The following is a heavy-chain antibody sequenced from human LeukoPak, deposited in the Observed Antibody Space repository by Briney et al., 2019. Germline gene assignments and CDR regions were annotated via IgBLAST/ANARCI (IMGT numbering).Heavy chain of an antibody. J-gene: IGHJ4*02. CDR2: IYHSGST. CDR1: GGSISSGGYS. D-gene: IGHD1-1*01. CDR3: ARDTRGEADY. V-gene: IGHV4-30-2*01. Sequence: PSQTLSLTCAVSGGSISSGGYSWSWIRQPPGKGLEWIGYIYHSGSTYYNPSLKSRVTISVDRSKNQFSLKLSSVTAADTAVYYCARDTRGEADYWGQGTLVTVSS.